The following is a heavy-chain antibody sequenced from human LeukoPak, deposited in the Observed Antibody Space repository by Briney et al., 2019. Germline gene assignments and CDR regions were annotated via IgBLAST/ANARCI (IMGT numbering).Heavy chain of an antibody. CDR3: ASWSGSSVLDY. Sequence: GGSLRLSCAASGFTFSTSNMNWVRQTPEKGLEWVSTITPGGSNMYYHDSVKGRFTISRDNAKNLLFLQMNSLRAEDTAVYYCASWSGSSVLDYWGQGTLVTVSS. J-gene: IGHJ4*02. CDR2: ITPGGSNM. V-gene: IGHV3-21*01. CDR1: GFTFSTSN. D-gene: IGHD3-3*01.